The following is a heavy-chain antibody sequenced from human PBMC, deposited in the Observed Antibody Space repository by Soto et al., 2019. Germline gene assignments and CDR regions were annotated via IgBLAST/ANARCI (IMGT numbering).Heavy chain of an antibody. Sequence: SVKVSCKASGGTFSSYAISWVRQAPGQGLEWMGGIIPIFGTANYAQKFQGRVTITADESTSTAYMELSSLRSEDAAVYYCARGYYDSSGYYHWGQGTLVTVSS. CDR2: IIPIFGTA. D-gene: IGHD3-22*01. CDR1: GGTFSSYA. V-gene: IGHV1-69*13. J-gene: IGHJ5*02. CDR3: ARGYYDSSGYYH.